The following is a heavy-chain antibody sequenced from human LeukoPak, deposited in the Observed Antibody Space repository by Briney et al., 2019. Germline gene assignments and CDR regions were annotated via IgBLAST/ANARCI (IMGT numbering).Heavy chain of an antibody. CDR3: ARKGYSSGWYNWFDP. D-gene: IGHD6-19*01. CDR1: GYSISSGYY. J-gene: IGHJ5*02. Sequence: SETLSLTCAVSGYSISSGYYWGWIRQPPGKGLEWIGSIYHSGSTYYNPSLNRRVTISVDTSKNQFSLKLSSVTAADTAVYYCARKGYSSGWYNWFDPWGQGTLVTVSS. CDR2: IYHSGST. V-gene: IGHV4-38-2*01.